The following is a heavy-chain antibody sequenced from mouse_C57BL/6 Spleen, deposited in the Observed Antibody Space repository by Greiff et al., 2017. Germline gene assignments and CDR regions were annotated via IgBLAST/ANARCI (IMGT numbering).Heavy chain of an antibody. V-gene: IGHV14-4*01. D-gene: IGHD1-1*01. CDR3: TRTVVNSYFDY. CDR2: IDPENGDT. Sequence: DVKLQESGAELVRPGASVKLSCTASGFNIKDDYMHWVKQRPEQGLEWIGWIDPENGDTEYASKFQGKATITADTSSNTAYLQLSSLTSEDTAVYYCTRTVVNSYFDYWGQGTTLTVSS. J-gene: IGHJ2*01. CDR1: GFNIKDDY.